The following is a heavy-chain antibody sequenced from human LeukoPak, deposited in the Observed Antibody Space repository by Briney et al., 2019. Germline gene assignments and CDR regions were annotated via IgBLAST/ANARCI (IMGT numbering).Heavy chain of an antibody. J-gene: IGHJ4*02. CDR3: ARAQTYGDSRLLLDY. D-gene: IGHD4-17*01. CDR2: INPNSGGT. CDR1: GYTLTGYY. V-gene: IGHV1-2*02. Sequence: GASVKVSCKASGYTLTGYYMHWVRQAPGQGLEWMGWINPNSGGTNYAQKFQGRVTMTRDTSISTAYMELSSLRSDDTALYYCARAQTYGDSRLLLDYWGQGTLVTVSS.